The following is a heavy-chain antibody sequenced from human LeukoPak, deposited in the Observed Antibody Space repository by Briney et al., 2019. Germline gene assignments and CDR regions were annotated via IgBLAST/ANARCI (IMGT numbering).Heavy chain of an antibody. CDR2: IYYSGST. V-gene: IGHV4-59*01. CDR3: AREVPAAIMDV. CDR1: GGSISSYY. D-gene: IGHD2-2*02. J-gene: IGHJ6*04. Sequence: SETLSLTCTVSGGSISSYYWSWIRQPPGKGLEWIGYIYYSGSTNYNPSLKSRVTISVGTSKNQFSLKLSSVTAADTAVYYCAREVPAAIMDVWGKGTTVTVSS.